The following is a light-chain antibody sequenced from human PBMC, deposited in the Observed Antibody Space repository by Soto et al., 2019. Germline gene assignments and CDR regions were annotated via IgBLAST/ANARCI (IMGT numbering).Light chain of an antibody. CDR1: SSNIGNNY. CDR3: GTWDNSLSAVV. CDR2: DSN. J-gene: IGLJ2*01. V-gene: IGLV1-51*01. Sequence: QSVLTQPPSVSADPGQKVPISCSGSSSNIGNNYVSWYQQLPGTAPKLLIYDSNKRPSGIPDRFSGSKSGTSATLGITGLQTVDEADYYCGTWDNSLSAVVFGGGTKLTVL.